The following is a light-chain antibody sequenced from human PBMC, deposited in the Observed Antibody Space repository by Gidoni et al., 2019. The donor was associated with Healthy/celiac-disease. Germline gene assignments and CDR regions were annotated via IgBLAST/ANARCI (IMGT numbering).Light chain of an antibody. V-gene: IGKV1-39*01. J-gene: IGKJ3*01. CDR1: QSISSY. CDR2: AAS. Sequence: DIQMTQSPSSLSASVGDSVTITCRASQSISSYLNWYQQKPGKAPKLLIYAASSLQSGVPSRFSGSGSGTDFTLTISSLQPEDFATYYCQQSYSTRGFTFXPXTKVDIK. CDR3: QQSYSTRGFT.